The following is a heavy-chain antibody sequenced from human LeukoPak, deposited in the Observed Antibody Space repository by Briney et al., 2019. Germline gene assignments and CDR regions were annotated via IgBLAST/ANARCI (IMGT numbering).Heavy chain of an antibody. CDR1: GYTFTSYG. CDR3: ARDRPSRYYYDSSGYYDY. Sequence: ASVKVSCKASGYTFTSYGISWVRQAPGQRLEWMGWISAYNGNTNYAQKLQGRVTMTTDTSTSTAYMELRSLRSDDTAVYYCARDRPSRYYYDSSGYYDYWGQGTLVTVSS. J-gene: IGHJ4*02. CDR2: ISAYNGNT. D-gene: IGHD3-22*01. V-gene: IGHV1-18*01.